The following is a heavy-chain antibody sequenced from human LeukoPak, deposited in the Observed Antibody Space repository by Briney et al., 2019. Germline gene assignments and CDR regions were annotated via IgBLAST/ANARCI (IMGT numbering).Heavy chain of an antibody. J-gene: IGHJ4*02. CDR3: AKNRGGSYYSGSDY. CDR2: VRGGDDGP. CDR1: GFPFSSYA. Sequence: GGSLRLSCAASGFPFSSYAMKWVRQAPGRALEWVSAVRGGDDGPSYAHSVKGRFTISRDNSKHTQDLQMNSLRADDTAVYYCAKNRGGSYYSGSDYWGQGTLVTVSS. D-gene: IGHD1-26*01. V-gene: IGHV3-23*01.